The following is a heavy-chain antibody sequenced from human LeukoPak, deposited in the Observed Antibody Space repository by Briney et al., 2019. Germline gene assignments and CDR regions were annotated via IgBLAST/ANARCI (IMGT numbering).Heavy chain of an antibody. D-gene: IGHD3-16*02. V-gene: IGHV3-23*01. CDR3: AKPQGGSYRPIDY. CDR1: GFTFSSYA. J-gene: IGHJ4*02. Sequence: GGSLRLSCAASGFTFSSYAMSWVRQAPGKGLEGVSAISGSDGSTYYADSVKGRFTISRDNSKNTLYLHMNSLRAEDTAVYYCAKPQGGSYRPIDYWGQGTLVTVSS. CDR2: ISGSDGST.